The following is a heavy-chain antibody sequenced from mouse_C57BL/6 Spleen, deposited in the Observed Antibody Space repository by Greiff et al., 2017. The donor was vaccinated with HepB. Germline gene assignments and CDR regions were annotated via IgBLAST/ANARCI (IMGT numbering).Heavy chain of an antibody. CDR3: TMGVTTGYYYAMDY. V-gene: IGHV1-5*01. D-gene: IGHD2-2*01. Sequence: VQLQQSGTVLARPGASVKMSCKTSGYTFTSYWMHWVKQRPGQGLEWIGAIYPGNSDTSYNQKFKGKAKLTAVTSASTAYMELSSLTNEDSAVYYCTMGVTTGYYYAMDYWGQGTSVTVSS. CDR1: GYTFTSYW. J-gene: IGHJ4*01. CDR2: IYPGNSDT.